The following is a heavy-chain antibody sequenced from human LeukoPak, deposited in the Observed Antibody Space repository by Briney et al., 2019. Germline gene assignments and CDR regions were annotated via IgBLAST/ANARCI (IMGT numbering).Heavy chain of an antibody. CDR3: AKDHQWGYAYYCAY. J-gene: IGHJ4*02. CDR1: GFTVSSYG. D-gene: IGHD3-16*01. Sequence: GGSLRLSWAASGFTVSSYGMNWGRQAPGNGLEWVAFISYDGRNKNHADSVKGRFTLFRDNSKNTLYLQMNRLGGEDTLFYYCAKDHQWGYAYYCAYWGQGTLVSVSS. V-gene: IGHV3-30*18. CDR2: ISYDGRNK.